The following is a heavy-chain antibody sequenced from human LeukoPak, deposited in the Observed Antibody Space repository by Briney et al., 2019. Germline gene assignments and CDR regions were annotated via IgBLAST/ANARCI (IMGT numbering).Heavy chain of an antibody. J-gene: IGHJ4*02. CDR1: GFTFDDYA. CDR2: ISWNSGSI. D-gene: IGHD5-12*01. V-gene: IGHV3-9*01. Sequence: GRSLRLSCAASGFTFDDYAMHWVRQAPGKGLEWVSGISWNSGSIAYADSVKGRFTISRDNAKNSLYLQMNSLRAEDTALYYCAKGRVGYSDQGATDYWGQGTLVTVSS. CDR3: AKGRVGYSDQGATDY.